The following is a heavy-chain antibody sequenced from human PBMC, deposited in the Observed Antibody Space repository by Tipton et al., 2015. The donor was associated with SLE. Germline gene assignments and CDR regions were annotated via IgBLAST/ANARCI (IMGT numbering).Heavy chain of an antibody. V-gene: IGHV4-59*11. CDR3: ARADYYDFWSGYYSG. CDR1: GGSISSHY. Sequence: TLSLTCTVSGGSISSHYWSWIRQPPGKGLEWIGYIYYSGSTNYNPSLNSRVTISVDTSKNQFSLKLSSVTAADTAVYYCARADYYDFWSGYYSGWGQGTLVTVSS. CDR2: IYYSGST. J-gene: IGHJ4*02. D-gene: IGHD3-3*01.